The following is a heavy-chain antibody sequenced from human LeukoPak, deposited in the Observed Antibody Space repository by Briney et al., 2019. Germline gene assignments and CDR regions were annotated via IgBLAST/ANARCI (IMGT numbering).Heavy chain of an antibody. Sequence: ASVKVSCKASGYTFTSYGISWVRQAPGQGLEWMGWINPNSGGTNYAQKFQGRVTMTRDTSISTAYMELSRLRSDDTAVYYCALNGYYYYYMDVWGKGTTVTVSS. CDR2: INPNSGGT. D-gene: IGHD2-8*01. CDR3: ALNGYYYYYMDV. J-gene: IGHJ6*03. V-gene: IGHV1-2*02. CDR1: GYTFTSYG.